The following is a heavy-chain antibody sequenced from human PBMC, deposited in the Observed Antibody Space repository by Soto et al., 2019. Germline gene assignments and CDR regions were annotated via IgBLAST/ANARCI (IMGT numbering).Heavy chain of an antibody. CDR2: INPSGGST. V-gene: IGHV1-46*01. CDR1: GYTFTSYY. Sequence: ASVKVSCKASGYTFTSYYMHWVRQAPGQGLEWMGIINPSGGSTSYAQKFQGRVTMTRDTSTSTVYMELSSLRSEDTAVYYCAARGPTITIFGVVTNFDYWGQGTLVTVSS. J-gene: IGHJ4*02. D-gene: IGHD3-3*01. CDR3: AARGPTITIFGVVTNFDY.